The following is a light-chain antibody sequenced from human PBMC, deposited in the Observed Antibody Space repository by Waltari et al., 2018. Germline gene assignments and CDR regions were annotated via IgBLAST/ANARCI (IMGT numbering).Light chain of an antibody. V-gene: IGKV1-12*01. J-gene: IGKJ3*01. CDR1: QGIGRW. CDR3: QQANSFVFT. CDR2: GAS. Sequence: DIQMTHSPSSISASVGDSVTMTFRPRQGIGRWLVWYQQKPGKAPKLLIYGASTLQSGVPSRFSGSGSGTDFILTISSLQPEDFATYYCQQANSFVFTFGPGTKVDVK.